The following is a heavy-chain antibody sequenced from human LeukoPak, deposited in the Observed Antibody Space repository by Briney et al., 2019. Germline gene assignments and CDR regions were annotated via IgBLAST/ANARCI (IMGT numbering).Heavy chain of an antibody. J-gene: IGHJ4*02. CDR3: AKGHVGGDGSVLFDY. D-gene: IGHD3-16*01. Sequence: GGSLRLSCAASGFTFSSYAMNWVRQAPGKGLEWVSTIYPGGGRTFYADSVKGRFTISRDNSKNTLYLQMNSLRAEDTAMYYCAKGHVGGDGSVLFDYWGQGTLVTVSS. V-gene: IGHV3-23*01. CDR1: GFTFSSYA. CDR2: IYPGGGRT.